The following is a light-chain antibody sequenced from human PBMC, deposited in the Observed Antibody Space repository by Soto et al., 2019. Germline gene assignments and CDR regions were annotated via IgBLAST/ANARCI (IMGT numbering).Light chain of an antibody. CDR1: QSISSN. V-gene: IGKV3-15*01. Sequence: DIVMTQSPATLSVSPGERATLSCRASQSISSNLAWYQQKPGQAPRLLIYGASTRAPGIPARFSGSGPGTEFTLTISSLQSEDFAVYYCQQYNDWPPPCTFGQGTKVDIK. CDR2: GAS. J-gene: IGKJ1*01. CDR3: QQYNDWPPPCT.